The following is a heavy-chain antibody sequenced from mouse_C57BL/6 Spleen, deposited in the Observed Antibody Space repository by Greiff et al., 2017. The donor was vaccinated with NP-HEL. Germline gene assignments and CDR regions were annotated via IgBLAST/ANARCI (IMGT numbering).Heavy chain of an antibody. Sequence: VQLQQSGAELVKPGASVKMSCKASGYTFTSYWITWVKQRPGQGLEWIGDIYPGSGSTNYNEKFKSKATLTVDTSSSTADMQLSSLTAEDSAVYYCARRVYYYGSSPYAMDYWGQGTSVTVSS. CDR3: ARRVYYYGSSPYAMDY. CDR2: IYPGSGST. V-gene: IGHV1-55*01. J-gene: IGHJ4*01. D-gene: IGHD1-1*01. CDR1: GYTFTSYW.